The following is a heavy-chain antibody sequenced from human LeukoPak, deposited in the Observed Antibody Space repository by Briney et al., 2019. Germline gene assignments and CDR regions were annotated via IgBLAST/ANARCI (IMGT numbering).Heavy chain of an antibody. CDR3: ARGPYSTSPHFDY. Sequence: GASVKVSCKASGYSFTGYYMHWVRQAPGQGLGWMGWINPNSGGTHYAQKFQGRVTMTRDTSISTAYMELSSLRSDDTAIYYCARGPYSTSPHFDYWGQGTLVTVSS. V-gene: IGHV1-2*02. CDR1: GYSFTGYY. CDR2: INPNSGGT. J-gene: IGHJ4*02. D-gene: IGHD6-6*01.